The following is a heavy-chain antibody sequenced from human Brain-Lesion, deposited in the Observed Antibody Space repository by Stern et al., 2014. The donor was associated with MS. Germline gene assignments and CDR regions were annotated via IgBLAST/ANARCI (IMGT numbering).Heavy chain of an antibody. CDR2: IFNSGST. CDR1: GGSISSGGYY. Sequence: VQLVESGPGLVKPSQTLSLSCTVSGGSISSGGYYWSWIRQPAGKGLEWIGRIFNSGSTSYNPPLKRRATISIDTAKNQFSLRLTSMTAADTAVYYCARGRVVPGFQYYATDVWGQGTTVIVSS. V-gene: IGHV4-61*02. J-gene: IGHJ6*02. CDR3: ARGRVVPGFQYYATDV. D-gene: IGHD2-2*01.